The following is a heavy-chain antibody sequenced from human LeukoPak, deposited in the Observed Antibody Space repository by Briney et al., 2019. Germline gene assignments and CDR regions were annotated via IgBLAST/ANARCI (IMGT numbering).Heavy chain of an antibody. CDR1: GFTFSDYY. J-gene: IGHJ5*02. CDR3: ARVLSLRADWFDP. Sequence: GGSLRLSCAASGFTFSDYYMSWIRQAPGKGLEWVSYISSSGSNIYYADSVKGRFTISRDNAKNSLYLQMNSLRAEDTAVYYCARVLSLRADWFDPWGQGILVTVSS. V-gene: IGHV3-11*01. CDR2: ISSSGSNI. D-gene: IGHD2-15*01.